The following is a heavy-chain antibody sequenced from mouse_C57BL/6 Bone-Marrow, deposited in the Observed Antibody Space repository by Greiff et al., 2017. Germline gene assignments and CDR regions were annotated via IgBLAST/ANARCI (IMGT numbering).Heavy chain of an antibody. CDR3: TTTVPYWYFDV. V-gene: IGHV6-3*01. Sequence: EVKLEESGGGLVQPGGSMKLSCVASGFTFSDYWMNWVRQSPEKGLEWVAQIRLKSDNYATHYAESVKGRFTISRDDSKSSVYLQMNNLRAEDTGIYYCTTTVPYWYFDVWGTGTTVTVSS. J-gene: IGHJ1*03. D-gene: IGHD1-1*01. CDR1: GFTFSDYW. CDR2: IRLKSDNYAT.